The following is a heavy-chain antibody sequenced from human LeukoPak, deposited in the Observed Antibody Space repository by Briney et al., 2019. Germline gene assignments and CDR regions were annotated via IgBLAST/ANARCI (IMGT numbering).Heavy chain of an antibody. D-gene: IGHD6-19*01. J-gene: IGHJ4*02. CDR1: GLTFSSYG. V-gene: IGHV3-7*01. CDR2: IKQDGSEK. Sequence: GGSLRLSCAASGLTFSSYGMSWVRQAPGRGLEWVANIKQDGSEKYYVDSVKGRFTISRDNAKNSLYLQMNSLRAEDTAVYYCVRDSGWYHLGYWGQGTLVTVSS. CDR3: VRDSGWYHLGY.